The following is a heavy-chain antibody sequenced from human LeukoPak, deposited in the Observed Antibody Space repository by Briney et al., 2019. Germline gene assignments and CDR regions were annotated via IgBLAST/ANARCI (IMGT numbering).Heavy chain of an antibody. CDR3: ARDRYSTLHYYGMDV. D-gene: IGHD4-11*01. CDR1: GGSISSGGYY. CDR2: IYYSGST. J-gene: IGHJ6*02. Sequence: PSQTLSLTCTVSGGSISSGGYYWSWIRQHPGKGLEWIGYIYYSGSTYYNPSLKSRVTISADTSKNQFSLKLSSVTAADTAVYYCARDRYSTLHYYGMDVWGQGTTVTVSS. V-gene: IGHV4-31*03.